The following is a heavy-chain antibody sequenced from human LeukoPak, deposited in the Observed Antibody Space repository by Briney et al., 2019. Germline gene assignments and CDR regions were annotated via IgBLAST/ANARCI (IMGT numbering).Heavy chain of an antibody. CDR3: AKGYCSSTSCSRFDP. D-gene: IGHD2-2*01. CDR1: GFTFSGSA. J-gene: IGHJ5*02. V-gene: IGHV3-73*01. Sequence: GGSLRLSCAASGFTFSGSAMHWVRQASGKGLEWVGRIRSKANSYATAYAASVKGRFTISRDDSKNTAYLQMNSLKTEDTAVYYCAKGYCSSTSCSRFDPWGQGTLVTVSS. CDR2: IRSKANSYAT.